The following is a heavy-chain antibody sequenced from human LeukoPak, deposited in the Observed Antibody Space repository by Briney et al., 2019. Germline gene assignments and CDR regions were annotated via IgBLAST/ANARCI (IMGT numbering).Heavy chain of an antibody. CDR1: GFLFHRLW. CDR3: ASAFRYYAVDI. CDR2: INSDGSST. D-gene: IGHD3-16*02. V-gene: IGHV3-74*01. J-gene: IGHJ3*02. Sequence: PGVPLTLLCTASIPPGFLFHRLWTHCVRQAAGKGLVWVSRINSDGSSTTYAASVKGRFTISRDNAKNTLYLQMNSLRAEDTAVYYCASAFRYYAVDIWGQGEMVTVSS.